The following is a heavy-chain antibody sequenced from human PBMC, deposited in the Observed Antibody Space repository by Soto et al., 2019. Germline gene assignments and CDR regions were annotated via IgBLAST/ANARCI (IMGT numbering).Heavy chain of an antibody. CDR2: IYPKSGGT. V-gene: IGHV1-2*02. Sequence: XSGEVSCNASGYTFTGHYINLVRQVPGQGLEWMGWIYPKSGGTKYAQKFQGRVTMTRDTSISTVYMDLSRLRFDDAAVYYCARRALTTVTTVGLDDWAQGAPVTVSS. D-gene: IGHD4-17*01. CDR1: GYTFTGHY. J-gene: IGHJ4*02. CDR3: ARRALTTVTTVGLDD.